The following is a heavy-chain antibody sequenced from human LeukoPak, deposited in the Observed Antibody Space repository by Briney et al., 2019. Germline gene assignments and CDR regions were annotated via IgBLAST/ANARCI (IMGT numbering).Heavy chain of an antibody. Sequence: GGSLRLSCAASGFTFSSYAMHWVRQAPGKGLEWVAVISYDGSNKYYADSVKGRFTISRDNSKNTLYLQMNSLRAEDTAVYYCARTYDSSGYYGSGFDYWGQGTLVTVSS. CDR3: ARTYDSSGYYGSGFDY. CDR2: ISYDGSNK. D-gene: IGHD3-22*01. V-gene: IGHV3-30-3*01. J-gene: IGHJ4*02. CDR1: GFTFSSYA.